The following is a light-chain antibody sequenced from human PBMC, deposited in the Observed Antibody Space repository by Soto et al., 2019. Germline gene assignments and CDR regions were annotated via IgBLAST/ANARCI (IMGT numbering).Light chain of an antibody. CDR3: CSYAGSYTWV. J-gene: IGLJ1*01. V-gene: IGLV2-11*01. CDR2: DVS. CDR1: SSDVGGYNF. Sequence: QSARTQPRSVSGSPGQSVTISCNGTSSDVGGYNFVSWYQHHPGKAPKLMIYDVSKRPSGVPDRFSGSKSGNTASLTISGLQAEDEADYYCCSYAGSYTWVFGTGTKLTVL.